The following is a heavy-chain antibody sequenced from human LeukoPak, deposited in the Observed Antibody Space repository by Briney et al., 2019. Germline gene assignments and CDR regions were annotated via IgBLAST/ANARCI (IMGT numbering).Heavy chain of an antibody. CDR2: IRDSGGST. CDR1: GFTFSSYA. Sequence: GGSLRLSCAASGFTFSSYAMSWVRQVPGKGLEWVSGIRDSGGSTYYADSVKGRFIISRDNSNNMVYLQMSSLRAEDTAVYYCARARGTGPYFDYWGQGTLVTVSS. J-gene: IGHJ4*02. CDR3: ARARGTGPYFDY. V-gene: IGHV3-23*01. D-gene: IGHD5-24*01.